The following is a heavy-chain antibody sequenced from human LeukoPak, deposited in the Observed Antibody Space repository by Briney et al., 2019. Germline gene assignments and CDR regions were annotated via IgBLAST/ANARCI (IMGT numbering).Heavy chain of an antibody. CDR3: AKATWAVVTNDYYFDY. CDR1: GFTFSSYA. D-gene: IGHD4-23*01. Sequence: GGSLRLSCAASGFTFSSYAMSWVRQAPGKGLEWVSAISGSGGSTYYADSVKSRFTISRDNSKNTLYLQMNSLRAEDTAVYYCAKATWAVVTNDYYFDYWGQGTLVTVSS. V-gene: IGHV3-23*01. CDR2: ISGSGGST. J-gene: IGHJ4*02.